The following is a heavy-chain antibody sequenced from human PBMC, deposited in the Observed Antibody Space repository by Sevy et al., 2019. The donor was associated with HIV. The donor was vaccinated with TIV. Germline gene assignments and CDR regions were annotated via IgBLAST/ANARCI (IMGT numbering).Heavy chain of an antibody. CDR1: GFTFSNAW. V-gene: IGHV3-15*01. J-gene: IGHJ4*02. Sequence: GGSLRLSCAASGFTFSNAWMSWVRQAPGKGLEWVGRIKSKTDGGTTDYAAPVKDRFTISRDDSKNTLYLQMNSLKTEDTAVYYCTTDFYDFWSGSWGQGTLVTVSS. CDR2: IKSKTDGGTT. CDR3: TTDFYDFWSGS. D-gene: IGHD3-3*01.